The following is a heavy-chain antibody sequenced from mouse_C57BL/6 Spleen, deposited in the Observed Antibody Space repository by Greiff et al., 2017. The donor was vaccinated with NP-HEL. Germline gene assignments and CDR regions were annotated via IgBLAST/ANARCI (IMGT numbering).Heavy chain of an antibody. CDR3: ARGNYGSSPYAMDY. V-gene: IGHV1-54*01. CDR2: INPGSGGT. Sequence: VMLVESGAELVRPGTSVKVSCKASGYAFTNYLIEWVKQRPGQGLEWIGVINPGSGGTNYNEKFKGKATLTADKSSSTAYMQLSSLTSEDSAVYFCARGNYGSSPYAMDYWGQGTSVTVSS. CDR1: GYAFTNYL. J-gene: IGHJ4*01. D-gene: IGHD1-1*01.